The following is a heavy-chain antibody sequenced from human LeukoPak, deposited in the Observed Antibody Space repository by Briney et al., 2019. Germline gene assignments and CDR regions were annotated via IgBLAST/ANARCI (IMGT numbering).Heavy chain of an antibody. Sequence: SETLSLTCTVSGGSISSSSYYWSWLRQHPGKGLEWIGYIYYAGNTYYNPSLKSRVTISVDTSKNQFSLKLSSVTAADTAVYYCARDRGWFDPWGQGALVTVSS. CDR3: ARDRGWFDP. D-gene: IGHD3-10*01. CDR1: GGSISSSSYY. J-gene: IGHJ5*02. CDR2: IYYAGNT. V-gene: IGHV4-31*03.